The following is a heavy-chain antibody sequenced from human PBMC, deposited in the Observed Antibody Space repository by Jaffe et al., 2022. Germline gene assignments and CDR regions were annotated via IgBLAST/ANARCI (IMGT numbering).Heavy chain of an antibody. CDR2: IIPVFNTP. V-gene: IGHV1-69*14. Sequence: QVQLVQSGAEVKRPGSSVKVSCQTSRGTFVNSAIAWVRQAPGQGLEWLGGIIPVFNTPTYAQKFQGRVTMTSDKSTSTVYLELSSLSSDDSAVYYCARQPILSNGGAELEFWGQGTLVTVSS. J-gene: IGHJ4*02. CDR3: ARQPILSNGGAELEF. CDR1: RGTFVNSA. D-gene: IGHD2-8*01.